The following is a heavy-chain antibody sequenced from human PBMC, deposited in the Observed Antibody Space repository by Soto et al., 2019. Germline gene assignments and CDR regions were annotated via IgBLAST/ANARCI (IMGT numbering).Heavy chain of an antibody. Sequence: EVQVLESWGGLVQPGGSLRLSCAASGFTFISYDMSSVPKATGKGLGGVSGISGSGGSTYYADSVKGRFTISRDNSKNTLYLQMNSLRAEETAVYYCAKTTTLDRAFVLWGQGTMVTVSS. CDR3: AKTTTLDRAFVL. V-gene: IGHV3-23*01. D-gene: IGHD4-17*01. CDR2: ISGSGGST. CDR1: GFTFISYD. J-gene: IGHJ3*01.